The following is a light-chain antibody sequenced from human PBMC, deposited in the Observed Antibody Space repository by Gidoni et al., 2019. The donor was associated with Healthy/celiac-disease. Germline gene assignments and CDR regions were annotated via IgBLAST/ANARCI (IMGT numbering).Light chain of an antibody. CDR1: QSLLHSNGYNY. CDR2: LGS. CDR3: MQALQTPRT. V-gene: IGKV2-28*01. J-gene: IGKJ3*01. Sequence: DIVMTQFPLSLPVTPGEPASISCRSSQSLLHSNGYNYLDWYLQKPGQSPQLLIYLGSNRDSGVPDRFSGSGSGTDFTLKISKVEAEDVGVYYCMQALQTPRTFGPGTKVDIK.